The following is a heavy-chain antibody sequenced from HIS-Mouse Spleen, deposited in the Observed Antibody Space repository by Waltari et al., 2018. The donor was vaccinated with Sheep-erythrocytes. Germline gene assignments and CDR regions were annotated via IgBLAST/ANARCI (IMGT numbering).Heavy chain of an antibody. CDR2: ISYDGSNK. Sequence: QVQLVESGGGVVQPGRSLRLSCAASGFTFSSYGMHWVRRAPGKWLEWVSVISYDGSNKYYADSVKGRFTISRDNSKNTLYLQMNSLRAEDTAVYYCAKVRTVNYWYFDLWGRGTLVTVSS. CDR3: AKVRTVNYWYFDL. CDR1: GFTFSSYG. D-gene: IGHD1-1*01. V-gene: IGHV3-30*18. J-gene: IGHJ2*01.